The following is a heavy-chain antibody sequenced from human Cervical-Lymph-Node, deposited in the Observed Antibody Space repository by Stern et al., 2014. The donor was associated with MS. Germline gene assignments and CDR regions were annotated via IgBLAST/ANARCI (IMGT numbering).Heavy chain of an antibody. V-gene: IGHV4-39*02. J-gene: IGHJ2*01. CDR2: VYYSGIT. D-gene: IGHD4-11*01. Sequence: QVQLVESGPGLVKPSETLSLTCTVSGASITNRDYWGWIRQPPGKGLEWIGSVYYSGITYYRPSLKSRAAISIDTSRNKFFLRLNSVTATDTAVYFCARGVTAVTNYVPNWCFDLWGRGTLVTVSS. CDR1: GASITNRDY. CDR3: ARGVTAVTNYVPNWCFDL.